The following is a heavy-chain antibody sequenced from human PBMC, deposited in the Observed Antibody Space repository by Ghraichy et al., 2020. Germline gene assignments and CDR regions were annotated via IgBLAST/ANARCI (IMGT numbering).Heavy chain of an antibody. D-gene: IGHD6-13*01. CDR2: IRSKAYGGTT. J-gene: IGHJ6*03. CDR1: GFTFGDYA. CDR3: TRVGQQLLYYYYYYMDV. Sequence: GESLNISCTASGFTFGDYAMSWFRQAPGKGLEWVGFIRSKAYGGTTEYAASVKGRFTISRDDSKSIAYLQMNSLKTEDTAVYYCTRVGQQLLYYYYYYMDVWGKGTTVTVSS. V-gene: IGHV3-49*03.